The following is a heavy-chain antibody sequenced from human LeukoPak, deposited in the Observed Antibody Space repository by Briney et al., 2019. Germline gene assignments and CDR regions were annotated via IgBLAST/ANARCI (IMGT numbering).Heavy chain of an antibody. CDR3: VSGGAYCGADCYLPAFDY. CDR1: GGSISSPGSY. CDR2: IYYSGNT. J-gene: IGHJ4*02. V-gene: IGHV4-31*03. Sequence: PSETLSLTCTVSGGSISSPGSYWSRIRQHPGKGLEWIGYIYYSGNTYYNPSLKSRVTISVDTSRNQFSLKLSSVTAADTAVYYCVSGGAYCGADCYLPAFDYWGQGTLVTVSS. D-gene: IGHD2-21*02.